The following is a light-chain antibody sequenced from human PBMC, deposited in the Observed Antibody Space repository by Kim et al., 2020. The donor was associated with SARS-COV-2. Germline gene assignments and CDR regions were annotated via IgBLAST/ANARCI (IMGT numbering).Light chain of an antibody. CDR3: QVWDSSSDHYV. CDR2: YDS. J-gene: IGLJ1*01. V-gene: IGLV3-21*04. Sequence: SYELTQPPSVSVAPGKTARITCGGNNIGSKSVHWYQQKPGQAPVLVIYYDSDRPSGIPERFSGSNSGNTVTLTISRVEAGDEADYYCQVWDSSSDHYVFGIGTKVTVL. CDR1: NIGSKS.